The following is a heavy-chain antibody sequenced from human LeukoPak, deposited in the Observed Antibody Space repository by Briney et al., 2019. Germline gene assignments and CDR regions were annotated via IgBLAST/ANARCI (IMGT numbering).Heavy chain of an antibody. V-gene: IGHV4-59*01. CDR1: GGSISSYH. Sequence: SETLSLTCTVSGGSISSYHWSRIRQPPGKGLEWIGYIYYRGNTNYNPSLKSRVTMSVDRSKNQFSLKLTSMTATGTAVYYCARPCYGGGPDAFDIWGQGTMVTVSS. CDR2: IYYRGNT. J-gene: IGHJ3*02. CDR3: ARPCYGGGPDAFDI. D-gene: IGHD4-23*01.